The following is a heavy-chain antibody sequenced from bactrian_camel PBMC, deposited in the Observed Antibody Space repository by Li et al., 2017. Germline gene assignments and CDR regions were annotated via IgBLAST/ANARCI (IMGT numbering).Heavy chain of an antibody. CDR2: LSIVEDRP. D-gene: IGHD1*01. Sequence: VQLVESGGGSVQAGTSLILSCAAVGRTYNNYVMGWFRQAPGKEREGVAALSIVEDRPYYADSVKGRFTISQDNAKNTIYLQMNSLKPEDTAVYYCAARLSRGSSLSCPEGEYNYWGQGTQVTV. V-gene: IGHV3S31*01. CDR3: AARLSRGSSLSCPEGEYNY. CDR1: GRTYNNYV. J-gene: IGHJ4*01.